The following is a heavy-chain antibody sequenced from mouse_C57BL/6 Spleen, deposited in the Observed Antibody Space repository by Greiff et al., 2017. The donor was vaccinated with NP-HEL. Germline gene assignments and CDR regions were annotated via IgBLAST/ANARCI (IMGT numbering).Heavy chain of an antibody. CDR3: ARQRYGSSNDY. V-gene: IGHV5-6*01. CDR1: GFTFSSYG. J-gene: IGHJ2*01. D-gene: IGHD1-1*01. CDR2: ISSGGSYT. Sequence: EVKLMESGGVLVKPGGSLKLSCAASGFTFSSYGMSWVRQTPDKRLEWVATISSGGSYTYYPDSVKGRFTISRDNAKNTLYLQMSSLKSEDTAMYYCARQRYGSSNDYWGQGTTLTVSS.